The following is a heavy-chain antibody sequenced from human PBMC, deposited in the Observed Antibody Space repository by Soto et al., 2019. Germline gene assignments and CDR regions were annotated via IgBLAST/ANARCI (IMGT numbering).Heavy chain of an antibody. Sequence: SGPTLVKPTQTLTLTCTFSGFSLSTSEVGVGWIRQPPGKALEWLALIYWDDDKRYSPSLKSRLTITKDTSKNQVVLTMTNMDPVDTATYYCAHRLGGDYPSSFDYWGQGTLVTVSS. D-gene: IGHD4-17*01. V-gene: IGHV2-5*02. CDR3: AHRLGGDYPSSFDY. CDR2: IYWDDDK. J-gene: IGHJ4*02. CDR1: GFSLSTSEVG.